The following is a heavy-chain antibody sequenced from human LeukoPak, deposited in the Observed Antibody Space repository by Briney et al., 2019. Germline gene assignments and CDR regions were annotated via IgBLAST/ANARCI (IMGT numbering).Heavy chain of an antibody. Sequence: GGSLRLPCAASGFTFSTYWLTWVRQAPGKGLEWVANIKQDGSERYYVDSVKGRFTISRDNAKNSLYLQMNSLRAEDTAVYYCARQYSGYHYAFDYWGQGTLVTVSS. D-gene: IGHD5-12*01. J-gene: IGHJ4*02. CDR3: ARQYSGYHYAFDY. CDR2: IKQDGSER. V-gene: IGHV3-7*01. CDR1: GFTFSTYW.